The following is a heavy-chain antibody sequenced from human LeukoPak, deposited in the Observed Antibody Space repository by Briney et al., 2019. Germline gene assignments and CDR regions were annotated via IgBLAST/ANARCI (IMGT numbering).Heavy chain of an antibody. CDR3: AKYYYDSRTTLILDYFGY. V-gene: IGHV3-23*01. Sequence: SGGSLRLSCAASGFTFSSYAMSWVRQAPGKGLEWVSAISGSGGSTYYADSVKGRFTISRDNSKNTLYLQMNSLRAEDTAVYYCAKYYYDSRTTLILDYFGYWGQGTLVTVSS. CDR1: GFTFSSYA. CDR2: ISGSGGST. J-gene: IGHJ4*02. D-gene: IGHD3-22*01.